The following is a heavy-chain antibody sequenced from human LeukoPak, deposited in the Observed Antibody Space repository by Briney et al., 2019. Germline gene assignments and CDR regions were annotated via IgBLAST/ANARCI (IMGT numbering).Heavy chain of an antibody. CDR2: ISCYNGDT. Sequence: ASVKVSCKASGYAFTKYGISWVRQAPGQGLEWMGWISCYNGDTNYAQNLQGRVTMTTDTSTTTVYMELRSLRSDDTAVYYCARGQASTRMYYFDYWGQGTLVTVSS. J-gene: IGHJ4*02. D-gene: IGHD2-2*01. CDR3: ARGQASTRMYYFDY. CDR1: GYAFTKYG. V-gene: IGHV1-18*01.